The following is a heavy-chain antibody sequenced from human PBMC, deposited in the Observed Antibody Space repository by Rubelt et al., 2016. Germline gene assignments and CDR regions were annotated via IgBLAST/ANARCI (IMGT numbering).Heavy chain of an antibody. J-gene: IGHJ4*02. CDR3: ARLPQNTYYFDY. Sequence: EVQLVQSGAEVKKPGESLKISCQGSGYNFAKSWIGWVRPMSGKGLEWMGIIYPGDSDTRYNPSFRGQVTISADKSISTAYLQGSSLKASDTAMYYCARLPQNTYYFDYWGQGALVMVSS. CDR1: GYNFAKSW. CDR2: IYPGDSDT. V-gene: IGHV5-51*03.